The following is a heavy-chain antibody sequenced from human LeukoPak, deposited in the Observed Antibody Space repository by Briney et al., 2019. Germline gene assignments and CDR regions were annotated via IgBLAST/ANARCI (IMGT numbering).Heavy chain of an antibody. Sequence: GESLKISCKGSGYSFSSYWIAWVRQMPGKGLEWMGIIYPGDSDTRYSPSFRGQVTMSADKSISTAYMELNRLRSDDTAVYYCARTSHYYDSSGYPYINWFDPWGQGTLVTVSS. J-gene: IGHJ5*02. CDR2: IYPGDSDT. CDR1: GYSFSSYW. CDR3: ARTSHYYDSSGYPYINWFDP. V-gene: IGHV5-51*01. D-gene: IGHD3-22*01.